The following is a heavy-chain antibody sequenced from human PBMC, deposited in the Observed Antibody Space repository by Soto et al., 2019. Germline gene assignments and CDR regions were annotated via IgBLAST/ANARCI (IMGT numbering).Heavy chain of an antibody. CDR3: ARYQKDLFDY. CDR2: IYYTGST. CDR1: GGSTSSGDYY. Sequence: SETLCLTCPVSGGSTSSGDYYWSWIRQPPGKGLEWIGYIYYTGSTYYNPSLKSRLTISVDTSKNQFSLKLTSVTAADTAVYFCARYQKDLFDYWGQRSLAIFSS. J-gene: IGHJ4*02. V-gene: IGHV4-30-4*01. D-gene: IGHD2-2*01.